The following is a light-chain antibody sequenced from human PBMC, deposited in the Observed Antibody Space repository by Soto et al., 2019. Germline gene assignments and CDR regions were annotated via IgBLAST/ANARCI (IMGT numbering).Light chain of an antibody. CDR2: AAS. J-gene: IGKJ5*01. CDR1: QSVSSSY. Sequence: EIVLTQSPGTLSLSPGERSTLSFSASQSVSSSYLGWYQQKPGQAPRLLIYAASSRATGIPDRFSGSGSGTDFTLTISRLEPEDFAVFYCQHYDSLPITFGQGTRLEIK. V-gene: IGKV3-20*01. CDR3: QHYDSLPIT.